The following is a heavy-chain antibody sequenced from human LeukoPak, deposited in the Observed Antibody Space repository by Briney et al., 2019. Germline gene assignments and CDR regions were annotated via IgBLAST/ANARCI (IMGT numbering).Heavy chain of an antibody. J-gene: IGHJ6*02. D-gene: IGHD3-16*01. CDR3: ATSWGPDTSAFRWGRDGMDV. V-gene: IGHV3-23*01. CDR1: GFTFSSYS. Sequence: GGSLRLSCAASGFTFSSYSMNWVRQAPGKGLEWVSAISKSGDHTYYAASAKGRFTIYRDNSKNTQYLQMNSLRAEDTAVYYCATSWGPDTSAFRWGRDGMDVWGQGTTVIVS. CDR2: ISKSGDHT.